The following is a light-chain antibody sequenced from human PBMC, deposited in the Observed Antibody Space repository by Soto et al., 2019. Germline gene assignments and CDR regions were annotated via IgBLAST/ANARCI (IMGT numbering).Light chain of an antibody. CDR1: QSISAW. Sequence: DIQMTQSPYTLSASVGDRVTITCRASQSISAWLAWYQQKPGKPPSLLIYKASSLQSGVPSRFSGSGSGSEFTLTISSLQPADFAVYYCQEYNNFPYTFGQGTNLEIK. CDR3: QEYNNFPYT. V-gene: IGKV1-5*03. J-gene: IGKJ2*01. CDR2: KAS.